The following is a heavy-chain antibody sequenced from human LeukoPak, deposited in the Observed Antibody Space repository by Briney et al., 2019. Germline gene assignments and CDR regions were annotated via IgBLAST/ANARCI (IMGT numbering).Heavy chain of an antibody. CDR1: GFSFSNYW. V-gene: IGHV3-7*01. D-gene: IGHD3-16*01. CDR2: IKQDGSAK. Sequence: GGSLRLSYEASGFSFSNYWMSWVRQAPGKVLEWVASIKQDGSAKYYVDSVKGRFTISRDNAKKSLYLQMNSLRAEDTAVYYCAREGSSYVEGDAFDIWGRGTLVIVSS. CDR3: AREGSSYVEGDAFDI. J-gene: IGHJ3*02.